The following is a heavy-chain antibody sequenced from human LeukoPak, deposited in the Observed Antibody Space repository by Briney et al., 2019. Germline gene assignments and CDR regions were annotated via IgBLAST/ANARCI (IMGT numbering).Heavy chain of an antibody. J-gene: IGHJ6*02. CDR1: GFTFSSYS. V-gene: IGHV3-21*01. CDR3: ARDLAAGSYPYHYGMDV. Sequence: GGSLSLSCAASGFTFSSYSMNWVRQAPGKGLEWVSSISSSSSYIYYADSVKGRFTISRDNAKNSLYLQMNSLRAEDTAVYYCARDLAAGSYPYHYGMDVWGQGTTVTVSS. CDR2: ISSSSSYI. D-gene: IGHD1-26*01.